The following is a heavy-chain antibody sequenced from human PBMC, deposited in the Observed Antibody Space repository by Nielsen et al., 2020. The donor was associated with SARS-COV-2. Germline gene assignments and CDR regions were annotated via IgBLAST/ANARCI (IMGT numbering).Heavy chain of an antibody. D-gene: IGHD3-22*01. CDR1: GYTFTGYY. CDR2: INPNSGGT. V-gene: IGHV1-2*06. CDR3: ARDHELPYDSSGYLDY. J-gene: IGHJ4*02. Sequence: ASVKVSCKASGYTFTGYYMHWVRQAPGQGLEWMGRINPNSGGTNYAQKFQGRATMTRDTSIRTAYMEMSRLRSDDTAVYYCARDHELPYDSSGYLDYWGQGTLVTVSS.